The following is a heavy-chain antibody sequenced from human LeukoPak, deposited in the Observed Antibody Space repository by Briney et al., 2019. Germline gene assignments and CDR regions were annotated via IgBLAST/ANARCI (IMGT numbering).Heavy chain of an antibody. V-gene: IGHV4-59*01. CDR3: ARASESYDYVWGSYRPYYFDY. Sequence: SETLSLTCTVSGGSISSYYWSWIRQPPGKGLEWIGYIYYSGSTNYNPSLKSRVTIPVDTSKNQFSLKLSSVTAADTAVYYCARASESYDYVWGSYRPYYFDYWGQGTLVTVSS. CDR1: GGSISSYY. CDR2: IYYSGST. J-gene: IGHJ4*02. D-gene: IGHD3-16*02.